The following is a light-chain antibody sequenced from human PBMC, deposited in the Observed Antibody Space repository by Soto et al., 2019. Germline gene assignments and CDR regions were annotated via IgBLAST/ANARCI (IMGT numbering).Light chain of an antibody. Sequence: DIQMIQSPSSLSASVGDRVTITCRASQDISNFVAWYQQKPGKVPKLLISGASTLQSEVPTRFSGGGSGTDFTLTISSLQPDDVATYYCQTYSRAPQTFGQGTKVEI. CDR3: QTYSRAPQT. CDR2: GAS. CDR1: QDISNF. V-gene: IGKV1-27*01. J-gene: IGKJ1*01.